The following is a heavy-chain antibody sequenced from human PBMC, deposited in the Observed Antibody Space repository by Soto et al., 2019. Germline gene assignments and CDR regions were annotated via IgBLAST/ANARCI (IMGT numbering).Heavy chain of an antibody. CDR3: ARERYYDILSGLDP. J-gene: IGHJ5*02. CDR1: GGSISSGGYY. D-gene: IGHD3-9*01. V-gene: IGHV4-31*03. CDR2: IYYSGST. Sequence: SETLSLTCTVSGGSISSGGYYWSWIRQHPGKGLEWIGYIYYSGSTYYNPSLKSRVTISVYTSKNQFSLKLSSVTAADTAVYYCARERYYDILSGLDPWGQGTLVTVSS.